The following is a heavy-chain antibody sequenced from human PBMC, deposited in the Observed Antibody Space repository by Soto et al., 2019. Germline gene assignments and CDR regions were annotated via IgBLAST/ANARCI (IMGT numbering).Heavy chain of an antibody. D-gene: IGHD3-10*01. V-gene: IGHV3-21*01. Sequence: PGGSLRLSCAASGFTFSSYSMNWVRQAPGKGLEWVSSISSSSSYIYYADSVKGRFTISRDNAKNSLYLQMNSLRAEDTAVYYCARLMAVYTMVRGVHNYYYMDVWGKGTTVTVSS. CDR2: ISSSSSYI. CDR1: GFTFSSYS. CDR3: ARLMAVYTMVRGVHNYYYMDV. J-gene: IGHJ6*03.